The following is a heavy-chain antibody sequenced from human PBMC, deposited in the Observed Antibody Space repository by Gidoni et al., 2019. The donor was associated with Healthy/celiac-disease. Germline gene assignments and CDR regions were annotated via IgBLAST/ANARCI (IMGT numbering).Heavy chain of an antibody. CDR1: GGSFSGYY. CDR3: ARYDFWSAYGMDV. D-gene: IGHD3-3*01. J-gene: IGHJ6*02. V-gene: IGHV4-34*01. CDR2: INHSGST. Sequence: QVQLQQWGAGLLKPSETLSLTCAVYGGSFSGYYWSWIRQPPGKGLEWIGEINHSGSTNYNPSLKSRVTISVDTSKNQFSLKLSSVTAADTAVYYCARYDFWSAYGMDVWGQGTTVTVSS.